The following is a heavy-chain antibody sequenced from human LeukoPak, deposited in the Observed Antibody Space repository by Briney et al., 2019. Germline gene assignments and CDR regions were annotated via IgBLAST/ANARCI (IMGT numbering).Heavy chain of an antibody. V-gene: IGHV1-69*13. D-gene: IGHD4-17*01. CDR2: IIPIFGSS. CDR1: GGTFSSYA. J-gene: IGHJ3*02. CDR3: ASVTTVTTKGHGAFDI. Sequence: SVKVSCKASGGTFSSYAISWVRQAPGQGLEWLGGIIPIFGSSNYAQNFQDRVTITADESTSTAYMELSSLRSEDTAVYYCASVTTVTTKGHGAFDIWGQGTMVTVSS.